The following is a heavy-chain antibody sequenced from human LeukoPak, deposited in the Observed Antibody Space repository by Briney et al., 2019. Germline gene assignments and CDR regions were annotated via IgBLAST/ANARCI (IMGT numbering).Heavy chain of an antibody. D-gene: IGHD6-13*01. V-gene: IGHV3-74*01. J-gene: IGHJ3*02. Sequence: PGGSLGLSCAASGFXFSSYWMHWVRQAPGKGLVWVSRINSDGSSTSYADSVKGRFTISRDNAKNTLYLQVNSLRAEDTAVYYCARAPGYSSSWYPRGDAFDIWGQGTVVTVSS. CDR1: GFXFSSYW. CDR3: ARAPGYSSSWYPRGDAFDI. CDR2: INSDGSST.